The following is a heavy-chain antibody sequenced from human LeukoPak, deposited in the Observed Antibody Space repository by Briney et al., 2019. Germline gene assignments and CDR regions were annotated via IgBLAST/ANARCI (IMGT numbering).Heavy chain of an antibody. CDR2: IAYDGSRA. V-gene: IGHV3-33*01. J-gene: IGHJ4*02. Sequence: GESLRLSCAGSGFTFGGYGMHWFRQTPGKGLDWVAVIAYDGSRAFYADSVKGRFTISRDNSKNTMSVQMDDLRAEDTAVYYCTRYNNDHFDYWGQGTLVTVSS. CDR1: GFTFGGYG. CDR3: TRYNNDHFDY. D-gene: IGHD1-14*01.